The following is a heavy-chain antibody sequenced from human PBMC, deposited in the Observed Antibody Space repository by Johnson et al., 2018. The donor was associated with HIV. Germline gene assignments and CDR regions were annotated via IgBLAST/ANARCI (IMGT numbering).Heavy chain of an antibody. CDR3: ARVNIAVDI. J-gene: IGHJ3*02. V-gene: IGHV3-7*03. CDR2: IKQDGSEK. Sequence: VQLVESGGGLVQPGGSLRLSCAASGFTFSSYALYWVRQVPGKGLEWVANIKQDGSEKYYVDSVKGRFTISRDNAKNSLYLQMNSLRVEDTAVYYCARVNIAVDIWCQGTMVTVSS. D-gene: IGHD2/OR15-2a*01. CDR1: GFTFSSYA.